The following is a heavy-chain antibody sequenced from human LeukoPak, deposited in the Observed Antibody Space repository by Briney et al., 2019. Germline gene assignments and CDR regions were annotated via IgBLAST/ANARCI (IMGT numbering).Heavy chain of an antibody. CDR3: ASSGGDYGEGETLDY. CDR1: GFTFSSYS. Sequence: PGGSLRLSCAASGFTFSSYSMNWVRQAPGKGLEWVSSISSSSSYIYYADSVKGRFTISRDNAKNSLYLQMNSLRAEDTAVYYCASSGGDYGEGETLDYWGQGTLVTVSS. CDR2: ISSSSSYI. D-gene: IGHD4-17*01. J-gene: IGHJ4*02. V-gene: IGHV3-21*04.